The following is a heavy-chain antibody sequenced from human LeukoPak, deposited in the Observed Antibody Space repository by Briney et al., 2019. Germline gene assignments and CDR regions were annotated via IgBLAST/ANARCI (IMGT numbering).Heavy chain of an antibody. D-gene: IGHD2-15*01. V-gene: IGHV3-21*01. CDR2: ISSSSSYI. CDR1: GFTFSSYS. Sequence: KSGGSLRLSCAASGFTFSSYSMNWVRQAPGKGLEWVSSISSSSSYIYYADSVKGRFTISRDNAKNSLYLQMNSLRAEDTAVYYCARHIGYCSGGSCYSPYFDYWGQGTLVTVSS. J-gene: IGHJ4*02. CDR3: ARHIGYCSGGSCYSPYFDY.